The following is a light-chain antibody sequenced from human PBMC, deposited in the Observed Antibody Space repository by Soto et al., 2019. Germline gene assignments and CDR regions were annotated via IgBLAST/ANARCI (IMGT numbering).Light chain of an antibody. CDR1: QDINIY. CDR2: GAS. J-gene: IGKJ5*01. V-gene: IGKV1-39*01. Sequence: DVQMTQSPSSLSASVGDSVTITCRASQDINIYLNWYQQKPGKAPKLLIYGASTLQTGVPSRFSGGGSRTHFTLAINTLQSDDFATYYCQQSYNSPLTFGQGTRLEIK. CDR3: QQSYNSPLT.